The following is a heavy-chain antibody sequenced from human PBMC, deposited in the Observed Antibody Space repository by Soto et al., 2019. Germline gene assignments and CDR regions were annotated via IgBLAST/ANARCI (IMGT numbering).Heavy chain of an antibody. V-gene: IGHV1-69*12. CDR2: IIPIFGTA. CDR3: AMANYDDFWSGYYYYYCGMDV. Sequence: QVQLVQSGAEVKKPGSSVKVSCKASGGTFSSYAISWVRQAPGQGLEWMGGIIPIFGTANYAQKFQGRVTIPADESTSTAYMELSSLRSENTAVYYCAMANYDDFWSGYYYYYCGMDVWGQGTTVTVSS. D-gene: IGHD3-3*01. J-gene: IGHJ6*02. CDR1: GGTFSSYA.